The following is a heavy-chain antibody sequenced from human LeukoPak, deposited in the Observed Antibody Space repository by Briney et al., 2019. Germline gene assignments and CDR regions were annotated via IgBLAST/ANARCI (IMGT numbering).Heavy chain of an antibody. J-gene: IGHJ2*01. V-gene: IGHV4-39*07. CDR2: IYYSGTT. Sequence: SETLSLTCTVSGGSISSSSYYWGWIRQPPGKGLEWIGSIYYSGTTYYNPSLKSRVTISVDTSRNQFSLKLSSVTAADTAFYYCARSSTTVTTRFFDLWGRGTLVTVSS. CDR3: ARSSTTVTTRFFDL. D-gene: IGHD4-17*01. CDR1: GGSISSSSYY.